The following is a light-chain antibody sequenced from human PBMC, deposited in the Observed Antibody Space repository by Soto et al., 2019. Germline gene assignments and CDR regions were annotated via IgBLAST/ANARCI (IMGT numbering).Light chain of an antibody. CDR2: DAS. CDR1: ESVSTY. Sequence: EIVLTQSPSTLSLSPGQRATLSCRASESVSTYLAWYQQKPGQAPRLLMYDASNMVAGIPGRFSGSGSGTDFTLTISSLEPEDFAVYYCQQRSNWPLTFGGGTKVDIK. J-gene: IGKJ4*01. V-gene: IGKV3-11*01. CDR3: QQRSNWPLT.